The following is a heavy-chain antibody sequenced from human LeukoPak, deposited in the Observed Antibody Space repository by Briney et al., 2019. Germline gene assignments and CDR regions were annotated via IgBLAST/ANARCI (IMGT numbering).Heavy chain of an antibody. V-gene: IGHV3-30*02. D-gene: IGHD3-10*01. CDR2: IRYDGSNK. CDR3: ARDPSSLVRGVIIPRFCDF. J-gene: IGHJ4*02. CDR1: GFTFSSYG. Sequence: GGSLRLSCAASGFTFSSYGMHWVRQAPGKGLEWVAFIRYDGSNKYYADSVKGRFTISRDNSKNTLYLQMNSLRAEDTAVYYCARDPSSLVRGVIIPRFCDFWGQGTLVTVSS.